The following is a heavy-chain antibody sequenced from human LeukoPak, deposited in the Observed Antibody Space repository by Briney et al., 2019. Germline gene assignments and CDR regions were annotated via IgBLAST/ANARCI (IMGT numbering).Heavy chain of an antibody. CDR3: ARHSWPPDFDY. CDR1: GGSSVLTT. V-gene: IGHV4-59*08. J-gene: IGHJ4*02. Sequence: SETLSLTCTVSGGSSVLTTGAGYDSPQGGGLEWIGYISYIGNTRYNPSLKTRVTISGDTSTAQFSLKLISVTAADSAVYYCARHSWPPDFDYWGQGTLVTVSS. D-gene: IGHD2-15*01. CDR2: ISYIGNT.